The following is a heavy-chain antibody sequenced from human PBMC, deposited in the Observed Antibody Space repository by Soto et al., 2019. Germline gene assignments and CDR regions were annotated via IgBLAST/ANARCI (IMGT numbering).Heavy chain of an antibody. CDR3: TTEKGY. J-gene: IGHJ4*02. V-gene: IGHV3-15*07. CDR1: GFTVTNAW. Sequence: EVQLVESGGGLVKPGESLRLSCAASGFTVTNAWINWFRQSPGKGLEWVGRIRSQTDGGTPDYAAPVKGRFTISRDDSKNTLYVQMNSLKTEDTAIYYCTTEKGYWGQGTLVTVSS. CDR2: IRSQTDGGTP.